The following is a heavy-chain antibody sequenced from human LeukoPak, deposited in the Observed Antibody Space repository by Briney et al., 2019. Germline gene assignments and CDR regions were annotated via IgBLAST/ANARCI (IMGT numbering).Heavy chain of an antibody. CDR3: ARVGSDNWFDP. CDR1: GGTFSSYA. D-gene: IGHD5-12*01. J-gene: IGHJ5*02. V-gene: IGHV1-69*04. Sequence: SVKVSCKASGGTFSSYAISWVRQAPGQGLEWMGRIIPILGIANYAQKFQGRVTITADKSTSTAYMELSSLRSEDTAVYYCARVGSDNWFDPWGQGTLVTVSS. CDR2: IIPILGIA.